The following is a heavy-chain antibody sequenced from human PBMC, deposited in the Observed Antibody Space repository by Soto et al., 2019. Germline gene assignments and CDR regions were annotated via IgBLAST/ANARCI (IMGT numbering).Heavy chain of an antibody. J-gene: IGHJ4*02. V-gene: IGHV4-31*03. Sequence: QVQLQESGPGLVKPSQTLSLTCTVSGGSISSGGYFWSWIRQPPGKGLEWIGNIFYSGTTYYNPSPKSRVNISVDTSKTQFSLKLSSVTAADTAVYICARGVLYWGQGTLVTVSS. CDR1: GGSISSGGYF. CDR3: ARGVLY. CDR2: IFYSGTT. D-gene: IGHD1-1*01.